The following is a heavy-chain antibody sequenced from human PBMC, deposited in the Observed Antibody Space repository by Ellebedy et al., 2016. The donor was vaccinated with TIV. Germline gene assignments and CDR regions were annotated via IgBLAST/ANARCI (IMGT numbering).Heavy chain of an antibody. CDR3: ATAVVTATQIHYYYYYGMDV. CDR1: GFTFSSYG. CDR2: ISYDGSNK. V-gene: IGHV3-30*03. J-gene: IGHJ6*02. Sequence: GESLKISXAASGFTFSSYGMHWVRQAPGKGLEWVAVISYDGSNKYYADSVKGRFTISRDNSKNTLYLQMNSLRAEDTAVYYCATAVVTATQIHYYYYYGMDVWGQGTTVTVSS. D-gene: IGHD2-21*02.